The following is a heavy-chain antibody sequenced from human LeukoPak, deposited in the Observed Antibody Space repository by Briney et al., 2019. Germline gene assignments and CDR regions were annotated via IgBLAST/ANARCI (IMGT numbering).Heavy chain of an antibody. D-gene: IGHD6-13*01. CDR1: GYTFTSYD. J-gene: IGHJ6*03. V-gene: IGHV1-8*01. CDR2: MNPNSGNT. Sequence: ASVKVPCKASGYTFTSYDINWVRQATGQGLEWMGWMNPNSGNTGYAQKFQGRVTMTRNTSISTAYMELSSLRSEDTAVYYCARVAIAAATYYYYYYMDVWGKGATVTISS. CDR3: ARVAIAAATYYYYYYMDV.